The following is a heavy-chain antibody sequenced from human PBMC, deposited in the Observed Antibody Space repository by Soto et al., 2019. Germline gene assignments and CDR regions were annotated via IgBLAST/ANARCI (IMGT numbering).Heavy chain of an antibody. Sequence: ASVKVSCKASGYIFTSYYIHWVRQAPGQGLEWMGWINPFDGSRMFAQSFQGRVTMTRDTSTSTVYMEMSSLSSEDTAVYYCARSVTPWGQGTLVTVSS. CDR2: INPFDGSR. J-gene: IGHJ5*02. CDR3: ARSVTP. V-gene: IGHV1-46*01. CDR1: GYIFTSYY. D-gene: IGHD3-10*01.